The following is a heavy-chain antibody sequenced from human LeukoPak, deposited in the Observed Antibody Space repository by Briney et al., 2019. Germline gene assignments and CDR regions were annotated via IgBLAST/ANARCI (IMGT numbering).Heavy chain of an antibody. CDR2: IYTSGST. J-gene: IGHJ4*02. V-gene: IGHV4-61*02. CDR3: ARGVIAVAGPFFDY. CDR1: GGSISSGSYY. Sequence: PSETLSLTCTVSGGSISSGSYYWSWIRQPAGKGLEWIGRIYTSGSTNHNPSLKSRVTISVDTSKNQFSLKLSSVTAADTAVYYCARGVIAVAGPFFDYWGQGTLVTVSS. D-gene: IGHD6-19*01.